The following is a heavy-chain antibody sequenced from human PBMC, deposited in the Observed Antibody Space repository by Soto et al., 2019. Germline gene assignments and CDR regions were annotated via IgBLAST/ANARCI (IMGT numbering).Heavy chain of an antibody. V-gene: IGHV1-2*04. J-gene: IGHJ6*02. CDR1: VYSFTDYH. D-gene: IGHD2-8*01. CDR2: INPKSCGT. Sequence: ASVKVSFKASVYSFTDYHIHWVRQAPGQGVEWLGRINPKSCGTSTAQKFQGWVTMTTDKSISTAYMELTRLTSDDTAIYYCARGDSTDCSNGVCSFFYNHDMDVGGQGTTVTVSS. CDR3: ARGDSTDCSNGVCSFFYNHDMDV.